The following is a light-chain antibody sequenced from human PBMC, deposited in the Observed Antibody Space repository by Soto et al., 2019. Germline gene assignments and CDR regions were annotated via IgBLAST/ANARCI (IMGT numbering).Light chain of an antibody. J-gene: IGLJ3*02. CDR3: AAWDDSLNGVV. CDR2: NND. V-gene: IGLV1-44*01. CDR1: SSNIGSNT. Sequence: QSVLTQPPSASGTPGQRVTISCSGSSSNIGSNTVNWYQQLPGSAPKLLIYNNDRRPSGVPDRFSGSKSGTSASLAIGGLLSEDEADYYCAAWDDSLNGVVFGGGTKLPVL.